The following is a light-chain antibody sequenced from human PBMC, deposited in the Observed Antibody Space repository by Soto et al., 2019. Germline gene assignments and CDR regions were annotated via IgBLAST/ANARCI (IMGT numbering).Light chain of an antibody. CDR2: DVS. J-gene: IGLJ1*01. V-gene: IGLV2-14*01. Sequence: QSVLTQPASVSGSPGQSITISCTGTSSDVGAYNYDSWYQQYPGEAPKVIIYDVSHRPAGVSNRFSGSKSGNTASLTISGLQTQVFADYYCSSYTSVSTYVFGTGTNVTVL. CDR1: SSDVGAYNY. CDR3: SSYTSVSTYV.